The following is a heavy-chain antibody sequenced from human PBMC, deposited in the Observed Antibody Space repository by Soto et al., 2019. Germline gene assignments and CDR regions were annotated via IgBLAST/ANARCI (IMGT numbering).Heavy chain of an antibody. CDR3: ARNYHDSSGNPDWYFDL. D-gene: IGHD3-22*01. CDR2: INAGNGNT. J-gene: IGHJ2*01. Sequence: QVQLVQSGAEVKRPGASVKVSCKASGYTFTTYAMHWVRQAPGQRLEWMGWINAGNGNTKYSQNFQGSFTINMDTSVSTAHMELSSLTSEDTAVYYCARNYHDSSGNPDWYFDLWGRGTLVTVSS. CDR1: GYTFTTYA. V-gene: IGHV1-3*01.